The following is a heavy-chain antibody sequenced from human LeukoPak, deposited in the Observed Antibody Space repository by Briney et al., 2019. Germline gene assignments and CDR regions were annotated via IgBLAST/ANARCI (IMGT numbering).Heavy chain of an antibody. V-gene: IGHV4-39*01. D-gene: IGHD1-20*01. J-gene: IGHJ4*02. Sequence: PSETLSLTCTVSGGSISSSSYYWGWIRPPPGKEREWIGSVCGSDSTYENPSLKSRVTISADTSKNQFSLKRTSVTAADTAVYYCARLNWSDLDYWGEGTLVTVSS. CDR2: VCGSDST. CDR3: ARLNWSDLDY. CDR1: GGSISSSSYY.